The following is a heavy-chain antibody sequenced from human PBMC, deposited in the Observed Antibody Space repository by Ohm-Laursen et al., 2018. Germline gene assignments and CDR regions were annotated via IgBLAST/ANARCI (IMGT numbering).Heavy chain of an antibody. V-gene: IGHV3-23*01. CDR3: AKDVINMVRGAMGY. CDR1: GFTFSSCA. Sequence: SLRLSCAASGFTFSSCAMSWVRQAPGKGLEWVSSISGSGDRTYYADSVEGRFTISRDNSKNTMYVQMNSLRAEDTAVYYCAKDVINMVRGAMGYWGQGTLVTVSS. D-gene: IGHD3-10*01. J-gene: IGHJ4*02. CDR2: ISGSGDRT.